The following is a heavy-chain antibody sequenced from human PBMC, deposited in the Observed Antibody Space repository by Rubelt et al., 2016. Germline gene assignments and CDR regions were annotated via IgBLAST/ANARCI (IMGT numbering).Heavy chain of an antibody. CDR1: GFNFAEFA. D-gene: IGHD3-16*01. CDR2: IKSETYGGTA. J-gene: IGHJ4*02. CDR3: SRGGGEVKY. V-gene: IGHV3-49*05. Sequence: EVQLVESGGGLVKPGRSLRISCTSSGFNFAEFAMNWFRQAPGKGLEWVGLIKSETYGGTAVYGTSVKDRFTVSRDDSRSIGYLQTNSLKTEETAVYYWSRGGGEVKYWGQGTLVTISS.